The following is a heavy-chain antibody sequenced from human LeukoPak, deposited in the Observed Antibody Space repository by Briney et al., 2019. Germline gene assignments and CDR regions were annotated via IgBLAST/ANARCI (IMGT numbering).Heavy chain of an antibody. CDR3: ARAPITMVRGVDY. D-gene: IGHD3-10*01. CDR2: ISSSGSTI. J-gene: IGHJ4*02. CDR1: GFTFSSYE. V-gene: IGHV3-48*03. Sequence: PSGSLRLSCAASGFTFSSYEMNWVRQAPGQGLEWVSYISSSGSTIYYADPVKGRFTISRDNTKNYLYLQLNSLRAEDTAVYYCARAPITMVRGVDYWGQGTLVTVSS.